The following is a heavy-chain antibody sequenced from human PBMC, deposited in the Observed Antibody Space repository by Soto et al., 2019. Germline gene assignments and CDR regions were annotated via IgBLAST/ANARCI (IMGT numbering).Heavy chain of an antibody. D-gene: IGHD3-3*01. CDR2: INHSGST. J-gene: IGHJ5*01. CDR3: ANGKYDFWSGYYGYFDS. CDR1: GRSLTGYY. Sequence: SETLSLTCAVYGRSLTGYYWNWIRQPPGKRLEWIGEINHSGSTDYNPSLKSRVTISVDMSKNQFSLKLSSATAADTAIYYCANGKYDFWSGYYGYFDSWGQGTPVTVSS. V-gene: IGHV4-34*01.